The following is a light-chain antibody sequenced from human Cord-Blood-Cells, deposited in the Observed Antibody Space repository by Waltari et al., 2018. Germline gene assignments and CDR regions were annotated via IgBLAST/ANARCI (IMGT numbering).Light chain of an antibody. V-gene: IGLV2-14*01. Sequence: QSALTQPASVSGSPGQSITISCTGTSSDVGGSNYVSWSQQPPGKAPKLMIYDVSNRPSGFSNRFSGSQSGNTASLTISGLQAEDGADYYCSSYTSSSTLVFGGGTKLTVL. CDR3: SSYTSSSTLV. J-gene: IGLJ2*01. CDR1: SSDVGGSNY. CDR2: DVS.